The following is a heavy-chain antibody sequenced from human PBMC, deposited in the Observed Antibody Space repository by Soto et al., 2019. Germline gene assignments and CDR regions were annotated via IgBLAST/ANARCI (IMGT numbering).Heavy chain of an antibody. J-gene: IGHJ6*02. CDR2: IKQDGSEK. D-gene: IGHD3-3*01. V-gene: IGHV3-7*01. CDR1: GFTFSSYW. CDR3: ARVVDYDFWSGYYRAYYYYGMYV. Sequence: GGSLRLSCAASGFTFSSYWMSWVRQAPGKGLEWVANIKQDGSEKYYVDSVKGRFTISRDNAKNSLYLQMNSLRAEDTAVYYCARVVDYDFWSGYYRAYYYYGMYVWGQGTTVTVSS.